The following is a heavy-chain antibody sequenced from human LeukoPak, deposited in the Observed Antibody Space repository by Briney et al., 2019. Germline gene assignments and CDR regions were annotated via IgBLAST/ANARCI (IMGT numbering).Heavy chain of an antibody. Sequence: PSETLSLTCTVSGGSISSYYWSWIRQPPGKGLEWIGYIYYSGSTNYNPSLKSRVTISVDTSKNQLSLKLRSVTAADTAVYYGARGGRDGYTLYPLDYWGQGTLVTVSS. V-gene: IGHV4-59*08. CDR1: GGSISSYY. D-gene: IGHD5-24*01. CDR2: IYYSGST. J-gene: IGHJ4*02. CDR3: ARGGRDGYTLYPLDY.